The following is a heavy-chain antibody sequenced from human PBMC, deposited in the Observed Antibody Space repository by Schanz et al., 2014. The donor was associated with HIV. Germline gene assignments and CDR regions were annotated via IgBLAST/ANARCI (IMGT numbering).Heavy chain of an antibody. CDR3: ARPDYDFWVDV. J-gene: IGHJ6*02. Sequence: EVQILESGGGLVQPGGSLRLSCVVSGFPFSTSVMSWVRQAPGKGLEWVSSISGSGGTADYADSVKGRFTISRDNAKKTLFLQMNGLRAEDTAIYYCARPDYDFWVDVWGQGTTVIVSS. CDR1: GFPFSTSV. D-gene: IGHD3-3*01. CDR2: ISGSGGTA. V-gene: IGHV3-23*01.